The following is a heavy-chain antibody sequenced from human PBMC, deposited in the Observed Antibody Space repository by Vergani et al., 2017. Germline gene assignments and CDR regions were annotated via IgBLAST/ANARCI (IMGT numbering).Heavy chain of an antibody. J-gene: IGHJ6*02. V-gene: IGHV1-69*06. CDR1: GGTFSSHG. D-gene: IGHD3-10*01. CDR2: ITPLFGTT. Sequence: QLVQSGPEVKKPGSSVKVSCKASGGTFSSHGISWVRQAPGQGFEWMGRITPLFGTTNIPQKFRGRVTITADKSTGTAYMEMSSLKSEDTAMYYCSRDPWLSSGSGKQFYGMDVWGQGTKVTVS. CDR3: SRDPWLSSGSGKQFYGMDV.